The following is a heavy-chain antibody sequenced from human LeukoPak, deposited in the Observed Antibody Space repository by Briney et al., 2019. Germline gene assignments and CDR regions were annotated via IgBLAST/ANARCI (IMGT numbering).Heavy chain of an antibody. J-gene: IGHJ4*02. CDR1: GYSIRSGDY. CDR3: ARNRSLTTTPGFDH. V-gene: IGHV4-38-2*01. Sequence: SPSETLSLTCAVSGYSIRSGDYWGWIRQSPGKGLEWIGSIYHSGSTHYNPSLKSRVTISVDTSKNQFSLMLSSVTAADTAVYYRARNRSLTTTPGFDHWGQGTLVTVSS. D-gene: IGHD4-11*01. CDR2: IYHSGST.